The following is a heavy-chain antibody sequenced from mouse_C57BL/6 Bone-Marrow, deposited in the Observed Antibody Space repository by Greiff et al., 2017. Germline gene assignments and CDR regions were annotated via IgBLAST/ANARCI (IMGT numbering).Heavy chain of an antibody. Sequence: QVQLQQPGAELVKPGASVKFSCKASGYTFTSYWMHWVKQRPGQGLEWIGMIHPNSGSTNYNEKFKSKATLTVDKSSSTAYMQRSSLTSEDSAVYYCARRWLRRRFAYWGQGTLVTVSA. CDR3: ARRWLRRRFAY. V-gene: IGHV1-64*01. CDR1: GYTFTSYW. D-gene: IGHD2-2*01. J-gene: IGHJ3*01. CDR2: IHPNSGST.